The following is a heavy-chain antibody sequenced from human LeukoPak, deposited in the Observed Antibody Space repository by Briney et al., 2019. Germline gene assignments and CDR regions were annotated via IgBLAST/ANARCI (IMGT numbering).Heavy chain of an antibody. CDR3: ASGDSAWDDY. V-gene: IGHV1-69*04. Sequence: SVKVSCKASGGTFSSYAISWVRQAPGQGLEWMGRIIPIFGIANYAQKFQGRVTITADKSTSTAYMELSSLRSEDTAVYYCASGDSAWDDYWGQGTLVTGSS. CDR2: IIPIFGIA. J-gene: IGHJ4*02. CDR1: GGTFSSYA. D-gene: IGHD2-21*02.